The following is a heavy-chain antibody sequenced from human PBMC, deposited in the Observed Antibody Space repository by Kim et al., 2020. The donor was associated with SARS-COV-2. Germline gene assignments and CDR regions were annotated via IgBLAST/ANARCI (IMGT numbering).Heavy chain of an antibody. CDR1: GGSISSYY. CDR2: IYYSGST. J-gene: IGHJ2*01. Sequence: SETLSLTCTVSGGSISSYYWSWIRQPPGKGLEWIGYIYYSGSTNYNPSLKSRVTISVDTSKNQFSLKLSSVTAADTAVYYCASRYCSGGSCYPDRGWYFDLWGRGTLVTVSS. CDR3: ASRYCSGGSCYPDRGWYFDL. V-gene: IGHV4-59*01. D-gene: IGHD2-15*01.